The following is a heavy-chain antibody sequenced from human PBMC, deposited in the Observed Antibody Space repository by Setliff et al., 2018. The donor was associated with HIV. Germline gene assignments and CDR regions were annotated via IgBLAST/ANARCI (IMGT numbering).Heavy chain of an antibody. Sequence: GASVKVSCKASGYTFTSYDINWVRQATGQGLEWMGWMNPNSGNTGYAQKFQGRVTMARNTSISTAYMELSSLRSEDTAMYYCARVRVYCTSTSCSYYGMDVWGQGTTVTVSS. D-gene: IGHD2-2*01. CDR1: GYTFTSYD. V-gene: IGHV1-8*02. J-gene: IGHJ6*02. CDR3: ARVRVYCTSTSCSYYGMDV. CDR2: MNPNSGNT.